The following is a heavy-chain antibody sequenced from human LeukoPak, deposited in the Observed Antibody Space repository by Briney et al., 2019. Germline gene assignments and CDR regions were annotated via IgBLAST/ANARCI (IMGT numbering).Heavy chain of an antibody. CDR2: VNPNSGGT. CDR3: ARDSYGGNWSLGY. CDR1: GFTFTGYY. D-gene: IGHD4-23*01. J-gene: IGHJ4*02. Sequence: PSMELSCKASGFTFTGYYIHWVRQAPGQGLEWMGWVNPNSGGTNYAQMFQGRVTMTRDTSLSTAYMELSWLRSDDTAVYYCARDSYGGNWSLGYWGQGTLVTVSS. V-gene: IGHV1-2*02.